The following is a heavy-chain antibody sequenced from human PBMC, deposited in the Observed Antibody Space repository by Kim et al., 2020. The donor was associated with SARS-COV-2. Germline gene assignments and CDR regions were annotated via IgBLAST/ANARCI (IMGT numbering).Heavy chain of an antibody. CDR1: GFTVSSNY. V-gene: IGHV3-53*01. CDR2: IYSGGST. J-gene: IGHJ4*02. CDR3: ARGVGAAYSSGWGLGFGDY. D-gene: IGHD6-19*01. Sequence: GGSLRLSCAASGFTVSSNYMSWVRQAPGKGLEWVSVIYSGGSTYYADSVKGRFTISRDNSKNTLYLQMNSLRAEDTAVYYCARGVGAAYSSGWGLGFGDYWGQGTLVTVSS.